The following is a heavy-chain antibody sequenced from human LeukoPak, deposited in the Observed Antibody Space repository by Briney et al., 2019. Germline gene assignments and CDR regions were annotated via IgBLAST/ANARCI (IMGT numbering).Heavy chain of an antibody. V-gene: IGHV5-51*01. Sequence: GQSLTISCKGSGYSFTRYWIAWVRQMPGKGLEWMGIIYPGDSDTRYSPSFQGQVIISADKSISTAYLQWKSLKASDTAMYYCARLMSPVSIVVPDAFDLWGQGTMDTVSS. CDR2: IYPGDSDT. D-gene: IGHD1-26*01. CDR1: GYSFTRYW. J-gene: IGHJ3*01. CDR3: ARLMSPVSIVVPDAFDL.